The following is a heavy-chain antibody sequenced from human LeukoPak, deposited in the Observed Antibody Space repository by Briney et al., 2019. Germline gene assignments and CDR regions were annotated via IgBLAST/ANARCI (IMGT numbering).Heavy chain of an antibody. D-gene: IGHD3-16*02. J-gene: IGHJ4*02. Sequence: GGSLRLSCAASGFTFSSYGMHWVRQAPGKGLEWVAVIAYHGGAEYYADSVKGRFTISRDNSKNTVDLQLNSLRAEDSAVYYCAKQSFRMVNYFDYWGQGTLVTVSS. CDR3: AKQSFRMVNYFDY. CDR1: GFTFSSYG. V-gene: IGHV3-30*18. CDR2: IAYHGGAE.